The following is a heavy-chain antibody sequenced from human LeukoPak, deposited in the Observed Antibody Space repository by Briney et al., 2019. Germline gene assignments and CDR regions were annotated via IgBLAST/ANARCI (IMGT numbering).Heavy chain of an antibody. CDR3: ASEYSYGSTTADY. CDR1: GFTFSTYV. CDR2: INSDGSST. D-gene: IGHD5-18*01. Sequence: PGGSLRLSCAASGFTFSTYVMTWVRQAPGKGLVWVSRINSDGSSTSYADSVKGRFTISRDNAKNTLYLQMNSLRAEDTAVYYCASEYSYGSTTADYWGQGTLVTVSS. J-gene: IGHJ4*02. V-gene: IGHV3-74*01.